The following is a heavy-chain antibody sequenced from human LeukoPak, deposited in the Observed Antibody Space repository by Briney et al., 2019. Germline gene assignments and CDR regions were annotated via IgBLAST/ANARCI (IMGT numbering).Heavy chain of an antibody. V-gene: IGHV3-48*04. CDR2: ISSSGSII. CDR3: ARDRCDGDCRDWDY. D-gene: IGHD2-21*02. Sequence: PGRSLRLSCAASGFTFSRNSMIWVRQAPGKGLEWLSSISSSGSIIYYADSVKGRFTISRDNAKNSLYLQMNSLRVEDTAVYYCARDRCDGDCRDWDYWGQGTLVTVSS. J-gene: IGHJ4*02. CDR1: GFTFSRNS.